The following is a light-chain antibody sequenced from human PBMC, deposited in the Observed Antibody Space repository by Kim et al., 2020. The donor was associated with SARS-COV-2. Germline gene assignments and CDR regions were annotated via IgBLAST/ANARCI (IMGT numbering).Light chain of an antibody. Sequence: EIVLTQSPATLSLSPGERATLSCRASQSVSSYLAWYEHKPGQAPRLLIYYASNRATGIPARFSGSGSGTDFTLTISSLEPEDFAVYYCQQRRSWPITFGQGTRLEIK. CDR3: QQRRSWPIT. CDR2: YAS. CDR1: QSVSSY. V-gene: IGKV3-11*01. J-gene: IGKJ5*01.